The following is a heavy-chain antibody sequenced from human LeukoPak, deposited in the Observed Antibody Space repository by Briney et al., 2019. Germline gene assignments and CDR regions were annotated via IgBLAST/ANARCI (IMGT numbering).Heavy chain of an antibody. D-gene: IGHD3-16*02. CDR3: ARVITFGGVIVGVY. CDR2: INPNSGGT. J-gene: IGHJ4*02. V-gene: IGHV1-2*02. Sequence: ASVKVSCKASGYTFTSYYMHWVRQAPGQGLEWMGWINPNSGGTNYAQKFQGRVTMTRDTSITTAYMDLSSLISDDTAVYYCARVITFGGVIVGVYWGQGSLVTVFS. CDR1: GYTFTSYY.